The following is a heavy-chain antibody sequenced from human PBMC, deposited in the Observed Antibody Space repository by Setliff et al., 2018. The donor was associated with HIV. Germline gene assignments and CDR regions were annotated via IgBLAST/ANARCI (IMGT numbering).Heavy chain of an antibody. CDR1: GGSFSGYY. J-gene: IGHJ4*02. CDR3: ASELQGHSSSWPNY. Sequence: SETLSLTCAVYGGSFSGYYWSWIRQPPGKGLEWIGEISQGGTTNYGPSLKSRVTISVDTSKNQFSLKLRSVTAADTAVYYCASELQGHSSSWPNYWGQGTLVTVSS. CDR2: ISQGGTT. D-gene: IGHD6-13*01. V-gene: IGHV4-34*01.